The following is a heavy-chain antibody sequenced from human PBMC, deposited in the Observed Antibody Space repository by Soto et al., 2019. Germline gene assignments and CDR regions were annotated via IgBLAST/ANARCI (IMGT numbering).Heavy chain of an antibody. Sequence: SQTLSLTCAISGDSVSSNSAAWNWIRQSPSRGLEWPGRTYYRSKWYNDYAVSVKSRITINPDTSKNQFSLQLNSVTPEDTAVYYCAMGSQVSGLLYYYYGMDVWGQGTTVTVSS. CDR1: GDSVSSNSAA. CDR2: TYYRSKWYN. CDR3: AMGSQVSGLLYYYYGMDV. V-gene: IGHV6-1*01. J-gene: IGHJ6*02. D-gene: IGHD1-26*01.